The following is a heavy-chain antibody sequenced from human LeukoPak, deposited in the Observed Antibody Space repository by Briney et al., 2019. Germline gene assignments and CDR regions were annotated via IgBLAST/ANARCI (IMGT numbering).Heavy chain of an antibody. CDR3: ARESESYDCSGSTFGY. CDR2: IRYDGSDK. V-gene: IGHV3-30*02. Sequence: GGSLTLSCVATGFISSSYGMHWVRQAPGKGLEWVAFIRYDGSDKYYADSVKGRFTISRDYSKNTLYLQMNSLRAEDTAVYYCARESESYDCSGSTFGYWGQGTLVTVSS. D-gene: IGHD3-22*01. CDR1: GFISSSYG. J-gene: IGHJ4*02.